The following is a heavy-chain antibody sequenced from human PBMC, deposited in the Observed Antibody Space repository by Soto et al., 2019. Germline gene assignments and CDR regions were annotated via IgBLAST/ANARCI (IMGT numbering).Heavy chain of an antibody. V-gene: IGHV3-72*01. J-gene: IGHJ4*02. Sequence: VQLVESGGGLVQPGGSLRLSCAASGLTLSDHYMDWVRQAPGKGLEWVGGTRNKANSYTTEYAASVKGRFTIPRDDSKNSLYLQMNSLKSEDTAVYYCTRLWFDSSGPRDYWGQGTLVTVSS. CDR1: GLTLSDHY. CDR2: TRNKANSYTT. D-gene: IGHD3-22*01. CDR3: TRLWFDSSGPRDY.